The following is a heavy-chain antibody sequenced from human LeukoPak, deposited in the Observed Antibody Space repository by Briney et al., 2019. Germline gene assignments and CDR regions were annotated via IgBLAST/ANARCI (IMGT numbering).Heavy chain of an antibody. CDR3: AKASGGNVVY. J-gene: IGHJ4*02. Sequence: GVSLRLSCAPCGFTFSTYGLHWVRQAPGNGREWVAVIWNDGRIRYYADSVEGRFTIPRDNSKNTLYLQMNSLSAEVTAVYYCAKASGGNVVYWGQGTLVTVSS. D-gene: IGHD4-23*01. CDR1: GFTFSTYG. CDR2: IWNDGRIR. V-gene: IGHV3-33*06.